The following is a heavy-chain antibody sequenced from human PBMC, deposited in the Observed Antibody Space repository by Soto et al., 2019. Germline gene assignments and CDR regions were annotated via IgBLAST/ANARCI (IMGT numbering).Heavy chain of an antibody. V-gene: IGHV3-11*01. CDR3: ARGGTWGIFVVVGGMDV. D-gene: IGHD3-3*01. J-gene: IGHJ6*02. Sequence: QVQLVESGGGLVKPGGSLRLSCAASGFTFSDYYMSWIRQAPGKGLEWVAYISSSGSTIYYADSVKGRFTISRDNAKNSLYLQKNSLRAEGTAVYYGARGGTWGIFVVVGGMDVWGQGTTVTVSS. CDR2: ISSSGSTI. CDR1: GFTFSDYY.